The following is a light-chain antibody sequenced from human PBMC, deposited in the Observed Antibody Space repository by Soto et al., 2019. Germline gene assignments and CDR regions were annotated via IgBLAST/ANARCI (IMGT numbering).Light chain of an antibody. V-gene: IGLV2-14*03. CDR1: SSDVGAYNS. J-gene: IGLJ1*01. Sequence: QSVLTQPASVSGSPGQSITISCTGTSSDVGAYNSVSWYQQHPDKAPKLIIFSVTSRTSGLSDRFSGSKSDNTASLTISGLRTEDDADYYCSSATSSSTYLFGTGTKLTVL. CDR2: SVT. CDR3: SSATSSSTYL.